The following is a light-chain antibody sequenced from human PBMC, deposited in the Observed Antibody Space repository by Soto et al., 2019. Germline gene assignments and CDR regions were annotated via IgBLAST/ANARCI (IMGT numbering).Light chain of an antibody. J-gene: IGLJ2*01. CDR1: NYNIGNNH. V-gene: IGLV1-51*01. Sequence: QSVLTQPHSVSAAPGQKVTISCSGSNYNIGNNHVSWYQQLPGTAPKLLIYDNNNRPSGIPDRFSAPKSGTSLTLAITGLHTGGEDDYYCGAWDISLRDVGFCGGTQVTVL. CDR3: GAWDISLRDVG. CDR2: DNN.